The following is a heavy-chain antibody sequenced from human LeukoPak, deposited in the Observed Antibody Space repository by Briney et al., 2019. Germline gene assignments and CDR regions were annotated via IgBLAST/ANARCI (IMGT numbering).Heavy chain of an antibody. CDR1: GGSISSSSYF. CDR3: ASALWFGELELDP. V-gene: IGHV4-39*01. Sequence: SETLSLTCTVSGGSISSSSYFWGWIRQPPGNGLEWIGSIYYSGSTYYNPSLKSRVTISVDMSKNQFSMKLSSVTAADTAVYYCASALWFGELELDPWGQGTLVTVSS. J-gene: IGHJ5*02. CDR2: IYYSGST. D-gene: IGHD3-10*01.